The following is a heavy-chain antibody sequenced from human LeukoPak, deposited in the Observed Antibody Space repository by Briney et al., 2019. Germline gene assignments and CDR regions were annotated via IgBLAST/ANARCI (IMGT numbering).Heavy chain of an antibody. CDR1: VGSFSDHF. J-gene: IGHJ6*03. Sequence: PSETLSLTCAVYVGSFSDHFWTWIRQPPGKGLEWIGDINHSGSTNYNPSLKSRVTISVDTSKNQFSLNLRSVIAADRAVYYCARRPHSSSSGYYYSMDVWGEGTTATVSS. V-gene: IGHV4-34*01. CDR3: ARRPHSSSSGYYYSMDV. CDR2: INHSGST. D-gene: IGHD6-6*01.